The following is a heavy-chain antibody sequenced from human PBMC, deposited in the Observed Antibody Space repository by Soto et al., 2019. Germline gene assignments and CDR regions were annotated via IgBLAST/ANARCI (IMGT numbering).Heavy chain of an antibody. J-gene: IGHJ5*02. V-gene: IGHV4-30-4*01. CDR1: SGSNSSGDYY. Sequence: QVQLQESGPGLVKPSQTLSLTCTVASGSNSSGDYYWSWIRQPPGKGLEWIGYVYHTGRDYYEPSLKSRATISIDTFKNQFSLKLNSVTAADTAVYYCARSMVRGGWFDPWGQGTLVTVSS. D-gene: IGHD3-10*01. CDR3: ARSMVRGGWFDP. CDR2: VYHTGRD.